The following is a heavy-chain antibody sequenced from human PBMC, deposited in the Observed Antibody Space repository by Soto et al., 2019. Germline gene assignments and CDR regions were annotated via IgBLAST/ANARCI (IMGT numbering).Heavy chain of an antibody. Sequence: GVSLRLSCAASGFTFSTSAMGWVRQAPGKRLEWVSLISGSGGSTYYADSVKGRFTISRDNPKNTLYVQMNSLRVEDTAVYYCAKAGKTTVTTEFDYWGQGTLVTVSS. J-gene: IGHJ4*02. CDR1: GFTFSTSA. V-gene: IGHV3-23*01. CDR3: AKAGKTTVTTEFDY. D-gene: IGHD4-17*01. CDR2: ISGSGGST.